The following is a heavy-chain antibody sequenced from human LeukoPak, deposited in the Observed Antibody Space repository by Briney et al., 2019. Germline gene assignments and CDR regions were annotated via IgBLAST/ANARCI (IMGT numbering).Heavy chain of an antibody. CDR3: ARKRGVVVDTTAFDL. CDR2: INANNDGP. D-gene: IGHD3-3*01. J-gene: IGHJ3*01. V-gene: IGHV1-2*02. CDR1: GYTITWYY. Sequence: GASVKVSCKASGYTITWYYMHWVRQAPGQGLEWMGWINANNDGPVYAQQVQGSVTMTRDTYINTAYMELSRLRADDTAVYYCARKRGVVVDTTAFDLWGQGTMVTVSS.